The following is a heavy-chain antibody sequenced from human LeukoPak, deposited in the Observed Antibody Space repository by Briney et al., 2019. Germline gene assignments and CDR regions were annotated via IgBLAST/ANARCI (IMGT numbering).Heavy chain of an antibody. Sequence: GGSLRLSCAASGFTFSTYSMNWVRQAPGKGLEWVSSINSNSRYIYYADSVKGRFTISRDNAKNSLFLQMNSLRAEDTAVYYCASELYGDSDYWGQGTLVTVSS. CDR2: INSNSRYI. V-gene: IGHV3-21*04. D-gene: IGHD4-17*01. CDR1: GFTFSTYS. CDR3: ASELYGDSDY. J-gene: IGHJ4*02.